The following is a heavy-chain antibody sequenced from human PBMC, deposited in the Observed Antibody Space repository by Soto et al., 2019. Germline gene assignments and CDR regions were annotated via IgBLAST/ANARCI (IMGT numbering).Heavy chain of an antibody. CDR3: ARPVTTVTNYCYGMDV. D-gene: IGHD4-17*01. J-gene: IGHJ6*02. CDR1: GGTFSSYA. V-gene: IGHV1-69*12. Sequence: QVQLVQSGAEVKKPGSSVKVSCKASGGTFSSYAISWVRQAPGQGLEWMGGIIPIFGTANYAQKFQGRVTITADEPTSTGFMELSSLRSEDTAVYYCARPVTTVTNYCYGMDVWGQGTTVTDSS. CDR2: IIPIFGTA.